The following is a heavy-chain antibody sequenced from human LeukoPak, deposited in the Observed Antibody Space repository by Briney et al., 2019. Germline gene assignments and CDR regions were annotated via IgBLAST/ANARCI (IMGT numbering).Heavy chain of an antibody. CDR3: ARDATPQYSSGWVFFDS. V-gene: IGHV3-48*03. CDR2: ITGSGSTI. D-gene: IGHD6-19*01. CDR1: GFTFSSYE. J-gene: IGHJ4*02. Sequence: GGSLRLSCAASGFTFSSYEMNWVRQAPGKGLEWLSYITGSGSTINYADSVKGRFTISRDNAKNSLYLQMNSLRAEDAAVYYCARDATPQYSSGWVFFDSWGQGTLVTVSS.